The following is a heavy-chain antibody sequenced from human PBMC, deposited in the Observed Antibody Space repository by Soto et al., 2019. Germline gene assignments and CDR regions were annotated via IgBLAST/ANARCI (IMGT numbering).Heavy chain of an antibody. V-gene: IGHV3-23*01. CDR3: AKYQPMTQPRPYFDY. Sequence: EVQLLESGGDLIQPGGSLRLSCAAAGFTFSSYAMSWVRQPPGKGLGRVSAMRSSGGSTFYADSVKGRFTISRDNSRNTLYLQMNSLRAEDTAIYYCAKYQPMTQPRPYFDYWGQGTLVTVSS. J-gene: IGHJ4*02. CDR1: GFTFSSYA. CDR2: MRSSGGST. D-gene: IGHD3-22*01.